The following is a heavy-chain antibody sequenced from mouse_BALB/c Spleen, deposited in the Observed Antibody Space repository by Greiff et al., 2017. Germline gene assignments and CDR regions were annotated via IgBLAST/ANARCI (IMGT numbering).Heavy chain of an antibody. CDR2: IYPGSGST. V-gene: IGHV1S22*01. CDR1: GYTFTSYW. Sequence: LQQPGSELVRPGASVKLSCKASGYTFTSYWMHWVKQRPGQGLEWIGNIYPGSGSTNYDEKFKSKATLTVDTSSSTAYMQLSSLTSEDSAVYYYTVYYGSSYVDYWGQGTTLTVSS. D-gene: IGHD1-1*01. CDR3: TVYYGSSYVDY. J-gene: IGHJ2*01.